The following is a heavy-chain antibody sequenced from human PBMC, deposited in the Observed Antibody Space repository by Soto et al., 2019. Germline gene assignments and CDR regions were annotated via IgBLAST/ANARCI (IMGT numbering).Heavy chain of an antibody. CDR2: IKSKTDGGTT. CDR1: GFTFNNAW. CDR3: STGLGQQELAFDY. D-gene: IGHD6-13*01. J-gene: IGHJ4*02. V-gene: IGHV3-15*01. Sequence: EVQLVESGGGLVKPGGSLRLSCTASGFTFNNAWLSWVRQAPGKGLEWVGRIKSKTDGGTTDYAAPVKGRFTISRDDSENMLYLQMNSLKTEDTAVYYWSTGLGQQELAFDYWGQGTLLTVSS.